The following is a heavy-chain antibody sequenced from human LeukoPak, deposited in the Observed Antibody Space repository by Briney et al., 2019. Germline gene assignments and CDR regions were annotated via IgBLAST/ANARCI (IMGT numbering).Heavy chain of an antibody. V-gene: IGHV3-9*01. CDR2: ISWNSGHI. D-gene: IGHD2-2*01. Sequence: GGSLRLSCAASRFTFEEYAMHWVRQAPGKGLEWVSGISWNSGHIGYADSVKGRFTIARDNAKNSLFLQMNSLRAEDTAVYYCARLPAYCSSTSCYYDYWGQGTLVTVSS. CDR1: RFTFEEYA. CDR3: ARLPAYCSSTSCYYDY. J-gene: IGHJ4*02.